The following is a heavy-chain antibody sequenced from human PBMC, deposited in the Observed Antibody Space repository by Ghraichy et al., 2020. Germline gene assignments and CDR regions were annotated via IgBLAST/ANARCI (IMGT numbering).Heavy chain of an antibody. CDR3: ARGRWYYTPSGTDYYYYMDV. CDR2: TNHRGNT. J-gene: IGHJ6*03. CDR1: GGSFTSDY. Sequence: SQTLSLTCAVYGGSFTSDYWSWIRQIPGKGLEWIGETNHRGNTKYNPSLTSRVSMSVDTSKNQLSLRLRSVTAADTAVYYCARGRWYYTPSGTDYYYYMDVWGNGTTVTVPS. D-gene: IGHD1-26*01. V-gene: IGHV4-34*01.